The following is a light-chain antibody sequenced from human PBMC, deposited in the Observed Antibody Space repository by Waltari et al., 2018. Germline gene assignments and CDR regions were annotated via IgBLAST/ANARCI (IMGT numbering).Light chain of an antibody. CDR1: QSVGSL. J-gene: IGKJ4*01. V-gene: IGKV3-15*01. CDR3: QQYNSWPLT. CDR2: GAS. Sequence: EIVMTQSPATLSVSPGARATLSCRASQSVGSLLAWYQQKPGQAPRLLIYGASTRATGIPGRFSGSGSGTEFTLTISSLQSEDFAVYYCQQYNSWPLTFGGGTKVEIK.